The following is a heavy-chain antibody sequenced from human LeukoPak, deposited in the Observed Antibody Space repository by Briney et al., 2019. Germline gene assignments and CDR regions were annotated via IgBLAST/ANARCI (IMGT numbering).Heavy chain of an antibody. CDR3: ARDSPDYSIGYYYYGMDV. CDR1: GLTFSDYY. V-gene: IGHV3-11*01. CDR2: ISSSGSTT. Sequence: GGSLRLSCAASGLTFSDYYMSWIRQAPGKGLEWVSCISSSGSTTHYADSVKGRFTISRDNAKNSLYLQMNSLRAEDTAVYYCARDSPDYSIGYYYYGMDVWGQGTTVTVSS. D-gene: IGHD4-11*01. J-gene: IGHJ6*02.